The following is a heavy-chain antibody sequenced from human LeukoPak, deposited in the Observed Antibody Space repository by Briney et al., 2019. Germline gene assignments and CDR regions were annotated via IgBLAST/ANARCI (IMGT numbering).Heavy chain of an antibody. D-gene: IGHD3-10*01. V-gene: IGHV4-59*01. CDR1: GGSISSYY. CDR3: ARENGGYYFDY. CDR2: IYYSGST. J-gene: IGHJ4*02. Sequence: SETLSLTCTVSGGSISSYYWSWIRQPPGKGLEWIGYIYYSGSTNYNPSLKSRVTISVDTSNNQFSLKLSSVTAADTAVYYCARENGGYYFDYWGQGTLVTVSS.